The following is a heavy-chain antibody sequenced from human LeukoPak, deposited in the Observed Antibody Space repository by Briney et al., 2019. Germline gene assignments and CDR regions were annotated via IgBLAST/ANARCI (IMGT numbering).Heavy chain of an antibody. CDR1: GFTVSCYS. CDR2: ISSSSSYI. Sequence: GGSLRLSCAASGFTVSCYSMNWVRQAPGKGLEWVSSISSSSSYIYYADSVKGRFTISRDNAKNSLYLQMNSLRAEDTAVYYCARDPACGGDCYTAGFDYWGQGTLVTVSS. V-gene: IGHV3-21*01. D-gene: IGHD2-21*02. CDR3: ARDPACGGDCYTAGFDY. J-gene: IGHJ4*02.